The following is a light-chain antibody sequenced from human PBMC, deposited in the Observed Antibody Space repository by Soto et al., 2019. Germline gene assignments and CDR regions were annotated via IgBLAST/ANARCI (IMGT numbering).Light chain of an antibody. CDR2: GAS. V-gene: IGKV3-15*01. CDR1: QSVSSN. CDR3: QQYNNWFRT. Sequence: EIVMTQSPATLSVSPGERATLSCRASQSVSSNLACYQQKPGQAPRLLIYGASTRATGIPARFSGSGSGTEFTLTISSLQSEDFAVYYCQQYNNWFRTFGQGTKVEIK. J-gene: IGKJ1*01.